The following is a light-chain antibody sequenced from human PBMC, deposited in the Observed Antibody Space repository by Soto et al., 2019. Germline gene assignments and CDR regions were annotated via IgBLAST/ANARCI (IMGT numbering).Light chain of an antibody. Sequence: EIVLTQSPGTLSLSPGERATLSCRASQSVSSSYLAWYQQKPGQAPRLLIYGASNRATGIPDRISGSGSGTDFTLTISGLQSEDFAVYYCQQYYNWPQLTFGGGTRVEIE. CDR2: GAS. J-gene: IGKJ4*01. CDR1: QSVSSSY. V-gene: IGKV3-20*01. CDR3: QQYYNWPQLT.